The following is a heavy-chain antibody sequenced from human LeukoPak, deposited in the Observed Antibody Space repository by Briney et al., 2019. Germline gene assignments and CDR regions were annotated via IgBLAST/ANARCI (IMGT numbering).Heavy chain of an antibody. CDR3: AKDSGSFDY. D-gene: IGHD1-26*01. J-gene: IGHJ4*02. Sequence: GESLKISCAASGFTFSSYAMSWVRQAPGKGLEWVSAISGSGGSTYYADSVKGRFTISRDNSKNTLYLQMNSLRAEDTAVYYCAKDSGSFDYWGQGTLVTVSS. CDR2: ISGSGGST. V-gene: IGHV3-23*01. CDR1: GFTFSSYA.